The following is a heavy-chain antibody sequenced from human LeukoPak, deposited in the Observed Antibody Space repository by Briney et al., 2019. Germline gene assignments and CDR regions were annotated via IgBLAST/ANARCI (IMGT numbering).Heavy chain of an antibody. J-gene: IGHJ5*02. CDR1: GGSTSSYY. CDR2: IYYSGST. D-gene: IGHD3-10*01. V-gene: IGHV4-59*08. CDR3: ARHILLWFGELSPNWFDP. Sequence: PSETLSLTCTVSGGSTSSYYWSWIRQPPGKGLEWIGYIYYSGSTNYNPSLKSRVTISVDTSKNQFSLKLSSVTAADTAVYYCARHILLWFGELSPNWFDPWGQGTLVTVSS.